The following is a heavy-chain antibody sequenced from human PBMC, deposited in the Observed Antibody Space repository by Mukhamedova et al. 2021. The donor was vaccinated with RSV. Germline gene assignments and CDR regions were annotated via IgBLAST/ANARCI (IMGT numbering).Heavy chain of an antibody. CDR2: ISYDGSNK. J-gene: IGHJ6*01. CDR1: GFTFSSYA. V-gene: IGHV3-30*04. Sequence: GFTFSSYAMHWVRQAPGKGLEWVAVISYDGSNKYYADSVKGRFTISRDNSKNTLYLQMNSLRAEDTAVYYFARDGYYDSSGYYY. CDR3: ARDGYYDSSGYYY. D-gene: IGHD3-22*01.